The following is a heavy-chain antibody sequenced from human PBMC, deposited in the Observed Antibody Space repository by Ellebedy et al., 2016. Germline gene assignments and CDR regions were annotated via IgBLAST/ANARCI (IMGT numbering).Heavy chain of an antibody. V-gene: IGHV3-15*01. Sequence: GESLKISCATSGFTFSNAWMSWVRQAPGKGLEWVGRIKSKTDGGTTDYAAPVKGRFTISRDDSKNTLYLQMNSLKTEDTAVYYCTTRALHYGDYAYDYWGQGTLVTVSS. CDR2: IKSKTDGGTT. J-gene: IGHJ4*02. D-gene: IGHD4-17*01. CDR3: TTRALHYGDYAYDY. CDR1: GFTFSNAW.